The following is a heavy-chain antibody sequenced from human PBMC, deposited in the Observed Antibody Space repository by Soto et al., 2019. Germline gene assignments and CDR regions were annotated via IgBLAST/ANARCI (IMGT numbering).Heavy chain of an antibody. CDR2: ISYDGSSK. D-gene: IGHD3-16*01. CDR1: GFTFSSYG. V-gene: IGHV3-30*03. CDR3: AISVRGEGAFDY. J-gene: IGHJ4*02. Sequence: QVQLVESGGGVVQPGRSLRLSCAASGFTFSSYGMHWVRQAPGKGLEWVAFISYDGSSKYNADFEKGRFTISRDNSKNTLYGQMNSLRAEDTAAYYCAISVRGEGAFDYWGRGTLVTVSS.